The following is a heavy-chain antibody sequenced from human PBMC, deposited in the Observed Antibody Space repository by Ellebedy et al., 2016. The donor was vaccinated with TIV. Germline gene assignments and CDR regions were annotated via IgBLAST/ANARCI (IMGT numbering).Heavy chain of an antibody. CDR2: IIPIFGTA. D-gene: IGHD1-1*01. Sequence: SVKVSXKASGGTFSSYAISWVRQAPGQELEWMGGIIPIFGTANYAQKFQGRVTITADESTSTAYMELSSLRSEDTAVYYCATDRSPGTAYYYYYGMDVWGQGTTVTVSS. CDR1: GGTFSSYA. CDR3: ATDRSPGTAYYYYYGMDV. V-gene: IGHV1-69*13. J-gene: IGHJ6*02.